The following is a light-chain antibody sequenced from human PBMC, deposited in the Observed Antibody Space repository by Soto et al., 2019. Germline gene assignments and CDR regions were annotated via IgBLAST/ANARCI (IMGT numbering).Light chain of an antibody. CDR2: DVS. Sequence: QSVLTQPASVSGSPGQSITISCTGTSSDVGGYNYVSWYQQHPGKAPKLMIYDVSNRPSGVSNRFSGSKSGNTASLTISGLQAEDEADYYCSSYTTNSRPVVFGGGTQLTVL. CDR1: SSDVGGYNY. J-gene: IGLJ2*01. V-gene: IGLV2-14*01. CDR3: SSYTTNSRPVV.